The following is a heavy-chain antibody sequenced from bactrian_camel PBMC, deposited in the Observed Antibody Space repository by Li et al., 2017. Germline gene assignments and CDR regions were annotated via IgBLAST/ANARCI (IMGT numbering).Heavy chain of an antibody. Sequence: VQLVESGGGLVQAGGSLRLSCSVSGDTYGSACMGWFRQAPGKEREGVAAISRGGSTYYADSVRGRFTISKDVAKNALYLQMNSLKSDDTAMYFCAADSSSWYHYYRWGRGTQVTVS. CDR1: GDTYGSAC. CDR2: ISRGGST. J-gene: IGHJ4*01. D-gene: IGHD6*01. V-gene: IGHV3S56*01. CDR3: AADSSSWYHYYR.